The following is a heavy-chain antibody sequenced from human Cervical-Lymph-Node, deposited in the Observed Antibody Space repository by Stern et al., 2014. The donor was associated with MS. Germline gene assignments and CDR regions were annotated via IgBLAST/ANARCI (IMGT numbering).Heavy chain of an antibody. D-gene: IGHD1-1*01. J-gene: IGHJ6*02. CDR3: ARELSGMYGMDV. CDR2: IYYSGAT. CDR1: GGSINNGDYY. V-gene: IGHV4-31*03. Sequence: QVQLQESGPGLVKPSQTLSLTCTVSGGSINNGDYYWSWVRQHPGKGLEWLGSIYYSGATYYTPSLKGRLTISVDTSKRHFSLKLTSVTAADTAVYYCARELSGMYGMDVWGQGTTVTVSS.